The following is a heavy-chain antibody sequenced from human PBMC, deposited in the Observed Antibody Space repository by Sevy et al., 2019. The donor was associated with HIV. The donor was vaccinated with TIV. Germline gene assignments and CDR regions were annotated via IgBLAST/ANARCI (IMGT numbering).Heavy chain of an antibody. D-gene: IGHD3-10*01. CDR1: GFTFNTYE. J-gene: IGHJ6*02. Sequence: GGSLRLSCAASGFTFNTYEMNWVRQAPGKGLEWISYITYSGSTTYYAESVKGRFTISRDNAKNSLSLQMNSLRPEDTAVYYCVRGTATYYYGSGGMDVWGQGTTVTVSS. CDR2: ITYSGSTT. V-gene: IGHV3-48*03. CDR3: VRGTATYYYGSGGMDV.